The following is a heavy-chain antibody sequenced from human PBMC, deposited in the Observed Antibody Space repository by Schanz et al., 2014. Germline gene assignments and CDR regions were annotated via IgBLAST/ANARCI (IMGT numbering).Heavy chain of an antibody. Sequence: EVQLVESGGGLVQPGGSLRLSCASSGFSFTTYAMSWVRQAPGKGLEWVSSISSGGGSTYYADSVKGRFTISRDNSKNTLYLQMNSLRAEDTAVYYCARPPHDSSGYYPFDYWGQGTLVTVSS. J-gene: IGHJ4*02. CDR1: GFSFTTYA. D-gene: IGHD3-22*01. V-gene: IGHV3-23*04. CDR3: ARPPHDSSGYYPFDY. CDR2: ISSGGGST.